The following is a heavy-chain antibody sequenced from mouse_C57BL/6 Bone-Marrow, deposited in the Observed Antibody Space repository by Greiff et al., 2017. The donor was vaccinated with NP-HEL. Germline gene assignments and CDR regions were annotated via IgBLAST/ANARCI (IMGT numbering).Heavy chain of an antibody. Sequence: ESGPGLVKPSQSLSLTCSVTGYSITSGYYWNWIRQFPGNKLEWMGYISYDGSNNSNSSLKIRNSFTRDTSNNQFFLKLNSVTTEDTAAYYCARGDYCWYCDVWGTGTTVTVSS. V-gene: IGHV3-6*01. D-gene: IGHD1-1*01. CDR2: ISYDGSN. CDR1: GYSITSGYY. CDR3: ARGDYCWYCDV. J-gene: IGHJ1*03.